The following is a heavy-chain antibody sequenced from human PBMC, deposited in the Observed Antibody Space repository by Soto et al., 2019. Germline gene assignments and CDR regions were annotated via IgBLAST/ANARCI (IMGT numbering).Heavy chain of an antibody. Sequence: GGSLRLSCAASGFTFISYSMNWVRQAPGKGLEWVSSISSSSSYIYYADSVKGRFTISRDNAKNSLYLQMNSLRAEDTAVYYCARDPTSSSLNWFDPWGQGTLVTVSS. V-gene: IGHV3-21*01. CDR3: ARDPTSSSLNWFDP. CDR1: GFTFISYS. D-gene: IGHD6-13*01. CDR2: ISSSSSYI. J-gene: IGHJ5*02.